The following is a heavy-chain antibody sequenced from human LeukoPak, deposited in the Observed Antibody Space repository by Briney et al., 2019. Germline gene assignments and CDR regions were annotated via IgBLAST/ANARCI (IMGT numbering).Heavy chain of an antibody. CDR1: GGSISSYY. CDR3: ARRGERDYGDYYFDY. Sequence: PSETLSLTCTVSGGSISSYYWSWIRQPPGKGLEWIGYIYYSGSTNYNPSLKSRVTISVDTSKNQFSLRLSSVTAADTAVYYCARRGERDYGDYYFDYWGQGTLVTVSS. J-gene: IGHJ4*02. D-gene: IGHD4-17*01. V-gene: IGHV4-59*08. CDR2: IYYSGST.